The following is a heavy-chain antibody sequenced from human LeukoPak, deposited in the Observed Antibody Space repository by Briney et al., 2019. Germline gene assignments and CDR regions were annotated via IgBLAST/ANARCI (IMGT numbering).Heavy chain of an antibody. J-gene: IGHJ4*02. CDR2: INWNGGST. V-gene: IGHV3-20*04. CDR1: GFTFDDYG. Sequence: PGGSLRLSCAASGFTFDDYGMSWVRQAPGKGLEWVSSINWNGGSTGYADSVKGRFTISRDNAKNSLYLQMNSLRAEDTALYYCARSAGSGSYYGTVDYWGQGTLVTVSS. D-gene: IGHD3-10*01. CDR3: ARSAGSGSYYGTVDY.